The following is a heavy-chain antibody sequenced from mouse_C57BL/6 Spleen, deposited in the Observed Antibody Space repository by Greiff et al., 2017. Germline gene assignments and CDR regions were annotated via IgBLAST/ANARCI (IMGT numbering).Heavy chain of an antibody. J-gene: IGHJ2*01. Sequence: VQGVESGAELVTPWASVKISCKASGFAFSSYWMNWVQQRPGKGLEWMGQIYPGDGDTNYNGMFKGKATLTADKSTSTVYMQHSCLTSEDSAVYFGARVYYSNSFCYWGQGTTLTVSS. D-gene: IGHD2-5*01. CDR2: IYPGDGDT. V-gene: IGHV1-80*01. CDR3: ARVYYSNSFCY. CDR1: GFAFSSYW.